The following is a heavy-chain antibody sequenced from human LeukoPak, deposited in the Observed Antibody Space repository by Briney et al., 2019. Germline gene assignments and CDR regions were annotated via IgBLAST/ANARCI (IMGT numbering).Heavy chain of an antibody. Sequence: PGGSLRLSCAASGFTFSSYGMSWVRQAPGKGLEWVSAISGSGGSTYYADSVKGRFTISRDNSKNTLYLQMNSLRAEDTAVYYCARDLAKSAVYDFWSGYIRAAFDIWGQGTMVTVSS. V-gene: IGHV3-23*01. D-gene: IGHD3-3*01. J-gene: IGHJ3*02. CDR2: ISGSGGST. CDR1: GFTFSSYG. CDR3: ARDLAKSAVYDFWSGYIRAAFDI.